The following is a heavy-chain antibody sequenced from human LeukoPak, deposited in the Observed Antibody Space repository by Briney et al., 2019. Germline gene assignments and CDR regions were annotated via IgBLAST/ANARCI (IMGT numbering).Heavy chain of an antibody. Sequence: SGGSLRLSCAASGFTFSSYAMSWVRQAPGKGLEWVSSISGSGGSTYVADSVKGRFTISRDNSKNMLYLQMNSLRAEDTAIYYCAKVATTVTTYYYYYMDVWGKGTTVTVSS. J-gene: IGHJ6*03. CDR3: AKVATTVTTYYYYYMDV. CDR1: GFTFSSYA. V-gene: IGHV3-23*01. D-gene: IGHD4-17*01. CDR2: ISGSGGST.